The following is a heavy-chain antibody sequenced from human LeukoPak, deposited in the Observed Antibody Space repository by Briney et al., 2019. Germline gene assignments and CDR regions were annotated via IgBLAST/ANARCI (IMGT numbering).Heavy chain of an antibody. V-gene: IGHV4-34*01. J-gene: IGHJ4*02. CDR2: IIHSGSS. Sequence: SETLSLTCAVYGGSFSDYSWTWIRQSPGKALEWIGEIIHSGSSHYNPSLKSRVTISVDTSKNQFSLKLTSVTAADTAVYFCARGSPGYRGQGTLVTVSS. CDR3: ARGSPGY. CDR1: GGSFSDYS.